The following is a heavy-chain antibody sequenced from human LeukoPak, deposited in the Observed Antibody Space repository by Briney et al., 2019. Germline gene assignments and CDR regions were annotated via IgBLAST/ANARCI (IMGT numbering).Heavy chain of an antibody. V-gene: IGHV4-39*01. CDR1: GGSITSSSYY. CDR2: IYYSGST. D-gene: IGHD4/OR15-4a*01. J-gene: IGHJ3*02. CDR3: ARPGKSMVVLNAFDI. Sequence: PSETLSLTCTVSGGSITSSSYYWGWIRQPPGKGLEWIGSIYYSGSTYYNPSLKSRVTISVDTSKNQFSLKLSSVTAADTAVYYCARPGKSMVVLNAFDIWGQGTMVTVSS.